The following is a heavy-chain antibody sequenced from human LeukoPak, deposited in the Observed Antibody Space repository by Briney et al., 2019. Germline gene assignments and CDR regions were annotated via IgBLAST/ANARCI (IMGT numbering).Heavy chain of an antibody. CDR3: ARGPLQWELWY. V-gene: IGHV4-30-4*08. CDR1: GGSISSGDYY. J-gene: IGHJ4*02. D-gene: IGHD1-26*01. CDR2: IYYSGST. Sequence: PSETLSLTCTVSGGSISSGDYYWSWIRQPPGKGLEWIGYIYYSGSTYYNPSLKSRVTIPVDTSKNQFSLKLSSVTAADTAVYYCARGPLQWELWYWGQGTLVTVSS.